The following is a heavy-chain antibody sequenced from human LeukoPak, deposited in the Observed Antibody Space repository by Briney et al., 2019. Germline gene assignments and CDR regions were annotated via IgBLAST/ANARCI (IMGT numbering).Heavy chain of an antibody. Sequence: ASVKVSCKASGYTFTGYYMHWVRQAPGQGLEWMGWINPNSGGTNYAQKFQGRVTMTRDTSISTAYMELSRLRSDDTAVYYCARPKIAAAAPVDAFDIWGQGTMVTVSS. CDR2: INPNSGGT. CDR3: ARPKIAAAAPVDAFDI. CDR1: GYTFTGYY. D-gene: IGHD6-13*01. J-gene: IGHJ3*02. V-gene: IGHV1-2*02.